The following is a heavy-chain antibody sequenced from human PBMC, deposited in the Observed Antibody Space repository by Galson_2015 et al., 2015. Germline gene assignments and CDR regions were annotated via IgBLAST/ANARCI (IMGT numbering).Heavy chain of an antibody. V-gene: IGHV2-70*01. CDR3: ARIIAITMVRGVKMSGYYYYGMDV. D-gene: IGHD3-10*01. CDR1: GFSLSTSGMC. CDR2: IDWDDDK. Sequence: PALVKPTQTLTLTCTFSGFSLSTSGMCVSWIRQPPGKALEWLALIDWDDDKYYSTSLKTRLTISKDTSKNQVVLTMTNMDPVDTATYYRARIIAITMVRGVKMSGYYYYGMDVWGQGTTVTVSS. J-gene: IGHJ6*02.